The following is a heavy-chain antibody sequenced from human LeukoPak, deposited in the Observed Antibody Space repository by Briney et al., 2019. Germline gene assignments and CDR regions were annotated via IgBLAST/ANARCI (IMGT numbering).Heavy chain of an antibody. CDR3: ARGGWIDAFDI. V-gene: IGHV3-21*01. CDR2: ISSSSSYI. J-gene: IGHJ3*02. Sequence: GGSLRLSCAASGFTFSSYSMNWVRQAPGKGLEWVSSISSSSSYIYYADSVKGRFTISRDNTKNSLYLQMSSLRAEDTAVYYCARGGWIDAFDIWGQGTMVTVSS. CDR1: GFTFSSYS. D-gene: IGHD6-19*01.